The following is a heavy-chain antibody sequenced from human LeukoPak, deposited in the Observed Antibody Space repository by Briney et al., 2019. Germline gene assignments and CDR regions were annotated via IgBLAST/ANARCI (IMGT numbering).Heavy chain of an antibody. V-gene: IGHV1-2*02. D-gene: IGHD6-13*01. CDR3: ARAAAADLANYFDY. CDR1: GYTFIGYY. Sequence: ASVKVSCQASGYTFIGYYIHWVRQAPGQGLEWMGWINPNTFGTNYAQNFQGRVTMTRDTSISTAYMEVSRLRSDDTAVYYCARAAAADLANYFDYWGQGTLVTASS. CDR2: INPNTFGT. J-gene: IGHJ4*02.